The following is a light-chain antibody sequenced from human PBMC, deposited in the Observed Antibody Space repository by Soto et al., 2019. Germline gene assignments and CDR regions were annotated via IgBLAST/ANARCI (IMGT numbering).Light chain of an antibody. V-gene: IGLV3-1*01. CDR1: KLGNKY. CDR2: QDT. Sequence: SYVLTQPPSVSVSPGQTANITCSGDKLGNKYACWYQQKPGQSPVVVISQDTKRPSGIPERFSGSNSGNTATLTISGTQAMDEADYYCQAWDSTTVVFGGGTKLTVL. J-gene: IGLJ2*01. CDR3: QAWDSTTVV.